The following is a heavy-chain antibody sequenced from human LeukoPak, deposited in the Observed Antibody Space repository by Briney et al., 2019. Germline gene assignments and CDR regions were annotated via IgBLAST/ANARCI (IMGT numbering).Heavy chain of an antibody. CDR2: ISSSSSTI. CDR3: AKCSANDYNDAFDV. Sequence: PGGSLRLSCAASGFTFSSYSMNWVRQAPGKGLEWVSYISSSSSTIYYAASVKGRFTISRDNAKNSLYLQMNSLRDENTAMYCFAKCSANDYNDAFDVWGRGTMVTVSS. J-gene: IGHJ3*01. V-gene: IGHV3-48*02. D-gene: IGHD3-10*02. CDR1: GFTFSSYS.